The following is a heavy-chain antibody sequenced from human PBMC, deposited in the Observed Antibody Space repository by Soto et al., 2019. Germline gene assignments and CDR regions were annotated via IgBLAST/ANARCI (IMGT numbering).Heavy chain of an antibody. CDR2: IYYSGST. D-gene: IGHD1-1*01. J-gene: IGHJ6*04. V-gene: IGHV4-59*01. CDR3: ARDRTGWDV. CDR1: GCSISSYY. Sequence: SETLSLTCTVSGCSISSYYWSWIRQPPGKGLEWIGYIYYSGSTNYNPSLKSRVTISVDTSKNQFSLKLSSVTAADTAVYYCARDRTGWDVWGKGTTVTVSS.